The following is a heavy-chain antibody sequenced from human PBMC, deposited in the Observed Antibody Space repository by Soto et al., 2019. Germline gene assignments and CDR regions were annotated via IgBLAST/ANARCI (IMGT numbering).Heavy chain of an antibody. V-gene: IGHV3-48*01. Sequence: PGGSLRLSCAASGFRESDYSMTWVRQAPGRGLEWVSYISSSSFTIHYADSVEGRFAISRDNAKNSLYLQMNSLRVEDTAVYYCARDYNDFWGGLFAYWGKGAPVPVSS. CDR3: ARDYNDFWGGLFAY. D-gene: IGHD3-3*01. CDR1: GFRESDYS. J-gene: IGHJ4*02. CDR2: ISSSSFTI.